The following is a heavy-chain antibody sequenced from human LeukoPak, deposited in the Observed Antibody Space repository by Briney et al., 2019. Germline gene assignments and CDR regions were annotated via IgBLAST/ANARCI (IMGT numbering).Heavy chain of an antibody. CDR1: GGTFSSYA. CDR3: ASSGRSMTTVTYDDY. D-gene: IGHD4-17*01. J-gene: IGHJ4*02. CDR2: IIPIFGTA. V-gene: IGHV1-69*05. Sequence: SVKVSCKASGGTFSSYANSWVRQAPGQGLEWMGRIIPIFGTANYAQKFQGRVTITTDESTSTAYMELSSLRSEDTAVYYCASSGRSMTTVTYDDYWGQGTLVTVSS.